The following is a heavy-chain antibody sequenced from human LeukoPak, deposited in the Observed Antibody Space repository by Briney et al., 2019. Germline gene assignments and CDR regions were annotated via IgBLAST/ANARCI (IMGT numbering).Heavy chain of an antibody. CDR1: GGSFSGYY. CDR3: AATRGIRYYFDY. Sequence: PSETLSLTCAVYGGSFSGYYWSWIRQPPGKGLEWIGEINHSGSTNYNPSLKSRVTISVDTSKNQFSLKLSSVTAADTAMYYCAATRGIRYYFDYWGQGTLFTVSS. J-gene: IGHJ4*02. V-gene: IGHV4-34*01. CDR2: INHSGST. D-gene: IGHD3-16*01.